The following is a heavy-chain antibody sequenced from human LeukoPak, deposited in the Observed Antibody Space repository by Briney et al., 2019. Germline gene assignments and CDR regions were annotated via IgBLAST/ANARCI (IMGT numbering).Heavy chain of an antibody. V-gene: IGHV1-2*02. Sequence: GASVKVSCKASGYTFTGYYMHWVRQASGQGLEWMGWINPNSGGTNYAQKFQGRVTMTRDTSISTAYMELSRLRSDDTAVYYCARYCSSNSCHSWGAFDIWGQGTMVTVSS. D-gene: IGHD2-2*01. CDR3: ARYCSSNSCHSWGAFDI. J-gene: IGHJ3*02. CDR2: INPNSGGT. CDR1: GYTFTGYY.